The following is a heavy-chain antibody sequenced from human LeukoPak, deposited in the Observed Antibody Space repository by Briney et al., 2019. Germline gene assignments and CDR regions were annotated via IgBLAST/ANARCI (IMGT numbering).Heavy chain of an antibody. J-gene: IGHJ4*02. CDR3: AKGARTGSSGYMRIPNFDY. Sequence: GGSLRLSCVGSGFTFSRYWLNWVRQAPGKGLEWVANMNQDGSEIYYLDSVKGRFTISRDSSKNTLYLQMNSLRAEDTAVYYCAKGARTGSSGYMRIPNFDYWGQGTLVTVSS. CDR2: MNQDGSEI. V-gene: IGHV3-7*03. CDR1: GFTFSRYW. D-gene: IGHD3-22*01.